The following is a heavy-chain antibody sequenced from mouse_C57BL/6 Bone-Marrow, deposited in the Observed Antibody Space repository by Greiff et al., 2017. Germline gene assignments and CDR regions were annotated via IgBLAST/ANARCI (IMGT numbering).Heavy chain of an antibody. V-gene: IGHV2-5*01. CDR3: AKGYYGYYAMDY. J-gene: IGHJ4*01. CDR2: IWRGGST. CDR1: GFSLTSYG. Sequence: VQVVESGPGLVQPSQSLSITCTVSGFSLTSYGVHWVRQSPGKGLEWLGVIWRGGSTDYNAAFMSRLSITKDNSKSQVFFKMNSLQADDTAIYYSAKGYYGYYAMDYGGQGTSVTVSS. D-gene: IGHD1-1*01.